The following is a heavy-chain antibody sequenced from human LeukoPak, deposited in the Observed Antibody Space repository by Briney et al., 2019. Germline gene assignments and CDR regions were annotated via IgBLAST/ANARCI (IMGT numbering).Heavy chain of an antibody. Sequence: SETLSLTCTVSGGSISSYYWSWIRQPPGKGLEWIGNIHHSGRTCYNPSVKSRVTISLDTSKNQFSLKLTSVTAADTAVYYCARVPEAVAETYYFDYWGQGTLVTVSS. CDR1: GGSISSYY. V-gene: IGHV4-59*13. J-gene: IGHJ4*02. CDR2: IHHSGRT. D-gene: IGHD6-19*01. CDR3: ARVPEAVAETYYFDY.